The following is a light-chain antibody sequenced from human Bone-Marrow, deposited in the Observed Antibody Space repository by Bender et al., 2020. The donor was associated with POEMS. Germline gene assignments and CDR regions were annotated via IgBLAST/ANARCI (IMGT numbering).Light chain of an antibody. CDR1: SNDVGGYNF. CDR2: DVS. CDR3: SSDTSSGTHWL. Sequence: QAALTQPPSASGSPGQSVTISCTGTSNDVGGYNFVSWYQQYPGRAPKLIIFDVSNRPSGVSNRFSGSKSGITASLTISGLQAEDEADYYCSSDTSSGTHWLFGGGTKLTVL. V-gene: IGLV2-14*03. J-gene: IGLJ3*02.